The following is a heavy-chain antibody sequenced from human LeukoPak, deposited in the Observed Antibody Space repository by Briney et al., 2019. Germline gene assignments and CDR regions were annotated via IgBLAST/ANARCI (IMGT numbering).Heavy chain of an antibody. V-gene: IGHV3-53*05. D-gene: IGHD2-15*01. CDR2: IYSGGST. J-gene: IGHJ6*02. Sequence: GGSLRLSCAASGFTVSSNYMSWVRLAPGKGLEWVSVIYSGGSTYYADSVKGRFTISRDNSKNTLYLQMSSLRAEDTAVYFCVRGYSFGPYGMDVWGQGTTVTVSS. CDR3: VRGYSFGPYGMDV. CDR1: GFTVSSNY.